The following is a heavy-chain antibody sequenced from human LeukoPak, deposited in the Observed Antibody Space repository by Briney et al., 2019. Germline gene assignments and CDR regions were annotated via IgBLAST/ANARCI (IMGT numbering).Heavy chain of an antibody. Sequence: ASVKVSCKVSGYTLTELSMHWVRQAPGKGLEWMGGFDPEDGETIYAQKFQGRVTMTEDTSTDTAYMELSSLRSEDMAVYYCARDNAGSVGRRNTPLKHWGQGTLVTVSS. D-gene: IGHD1-26*01. CDR2: FDPEDGET. V-gene: IGHV1-24*01. J-gene: IGHJ4*02. CDR3: ARDNAGSVGRRNTPLKH. CDR1: GYTLTELS.